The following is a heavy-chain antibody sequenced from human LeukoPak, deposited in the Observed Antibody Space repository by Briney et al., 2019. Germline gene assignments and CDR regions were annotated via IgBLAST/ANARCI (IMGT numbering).Heavy chain of an antibody. Sequence: SVKVSCKASGGTFSSYAISWVRQAPGQGLEWMEGIIPIFGTANYAQKFQGRVTITTDESTSTAYMELSSLRSEDTAVYYCARGSSTSPYYYYYYMDVWGKGTTVTVSS. CDR2: IIPIFGTA. CDR3: ARGSSTSPYYYYYYMDV. CDR1: GGTFSSYA. V-gene: IGHV1-69*05. J-gene: IGHJ6*03. D-gene: IGHD2-2*01.